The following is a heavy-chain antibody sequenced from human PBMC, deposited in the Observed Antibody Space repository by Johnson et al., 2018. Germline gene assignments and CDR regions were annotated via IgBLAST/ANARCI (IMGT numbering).Heavy chain of an antibody. Sequence: EVQLLETGGGLVQHGRSXRLSCAASGFTFSSYSMNWVRQAPGKGLEGVSSISSRSSYIYYADSVKGRFTISSDNAKNSLYLQMNRLRAEDTALYYCAKDLLEGQSGMDVWDQGTTVTVSS. CDR1: GFTFSSYS. CDR3: AKDLLEGQSGMDV. CDR2: ISSRSSYI. J-gene: IGHJ6*02. D-gene: IGHD1-1*01. V-gene: IGHV3-21*03.